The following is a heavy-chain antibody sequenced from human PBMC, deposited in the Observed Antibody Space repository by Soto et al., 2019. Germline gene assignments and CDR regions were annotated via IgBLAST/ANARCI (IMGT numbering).Heavy chain of an antibody. V-gene: IGHV1-69*04. J-gene: IGHJ6*03. CDR1: GDTFSNHT. D-gene: IGHD4-17*01. CDR3: ARVAEMGTVTEGYYYYMDV. CDR2: IIPILGVA. Sequence: QVQLVQSGAEVKKPGSSVKVSCKASGDTFSNHTISWVRQAPGQGLEWMGRIIPILGVANYAQKIQGRVTITAEKSTTTAYMELSSLRSADTAVYYCARVAEMGTVTEGYYYYMDVWGKGTTVTVSS.